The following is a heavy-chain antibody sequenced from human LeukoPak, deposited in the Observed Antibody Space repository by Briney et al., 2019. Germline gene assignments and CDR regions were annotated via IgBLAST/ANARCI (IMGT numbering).Heavy chain of an antibody. CDR3: ASRTDYDFWSGYSADY. CDR1: GFTFSSYA. Sequence: PGGSLRLSCAASGFTFSSYAMHWARQAPGKGLEWVAVISYDGSNKYYADSVKGRFTISRDNSKNTLYLQMNSLRAEDTAVYYCASRTDYDFWSGYSADYWGQGTLVTVSS. D-gene: IGHD3-3*01. CDR2: ISYDGSNK. V-gene: IGHV3-30-3*01. J-gene: IGHJ4*02.